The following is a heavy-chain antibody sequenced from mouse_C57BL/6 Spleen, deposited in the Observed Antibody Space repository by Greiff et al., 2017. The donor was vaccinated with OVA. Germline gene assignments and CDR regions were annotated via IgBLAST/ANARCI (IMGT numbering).Heavy chain of an antibody. CDR1: GYTFTSYW. CDR2: IDHSDSYT. J-gene: IGHJ1*03. CDR3: GREGSAYFDV. Sequence: QVQLQQSGADLVMPGASVSLSCKASGYTFTSYWVHWVKQRPGQGLEWIGEIDHSDSYTNYNQEFKGKCTLTVDKYTSTAYMQLSSLTSEDSAVYYGGREGSAYFDVWGTGTTVTVSS. V-gene: IGHV1-69*01.